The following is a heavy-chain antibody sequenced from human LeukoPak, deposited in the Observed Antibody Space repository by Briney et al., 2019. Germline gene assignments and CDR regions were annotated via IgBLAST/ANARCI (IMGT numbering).Heavy chain of an antibody. D-gene: IGHD6-13*01. CDR2: IDTSGNT. J-gene: IGHJ2*01. CDR3: ARVSSSWYQDWYFDL. CDR1: GGSISSYY. Sequence: PSETLSLTCTVSGGSISSYYWSWIRQPAGKGLEWIGRIDTSGNTNYKPSLKSRVTMSVDTSTNQFSLKLSSVTAADTAVYYCARVSSSWYQDWYFDLWGRGTLVTVSS. V-gene: IGHV4-4*07.